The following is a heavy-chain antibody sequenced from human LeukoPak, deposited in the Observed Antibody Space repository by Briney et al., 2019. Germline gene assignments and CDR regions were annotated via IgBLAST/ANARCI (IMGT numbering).Heavy chain of an antibody. Sequence: ASETLSLTCTVSGGSISSSNYYWGWIRQPPGERLVWIGTIYYTGTTYYNPSLQSRVIISVDTSKNQFSLNLSSVTAPDTALYYCARTVGTHRFDYWGQGILVTVSS. CDR2: IYYTGTT. V-gene: IGHV4-39*01. CDR3: ARTVGTHRFDY. CDR1: GGSISSSNYY. J-gene: IGHJ4*02. D-gene: IGHD4-23*01.